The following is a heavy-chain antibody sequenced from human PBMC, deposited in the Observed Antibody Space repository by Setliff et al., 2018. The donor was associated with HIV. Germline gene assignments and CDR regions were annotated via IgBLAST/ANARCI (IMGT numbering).Heavy chain of an antibody. CDR3: AKDITGPAINSGRIKNWFDP. CDR2: INPAGSPT. D-gene: IGHD6-19*01. CDR1: GYTFTSDY. J-gene: IGHJ5*02. V-gene: IGHV1-46*01. Sequence: ASVKVSCKASGYTFTSDYIHWVRQAPGQGLEWMGIINPAGSPTSYAQKFQGSLTMTRDTSTNTVYMELSSLRSEDTAVYYCAKDITGPAINSGRIKNWFDPWGEGTLVTVSS.